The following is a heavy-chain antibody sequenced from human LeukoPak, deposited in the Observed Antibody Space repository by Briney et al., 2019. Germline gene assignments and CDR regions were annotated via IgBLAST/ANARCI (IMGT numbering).Heavy chain of an antibody. V-gene: IGHV3-7*01. J-gene: IGHJ4*02. Sequence: PGGSLRLSCAASGFTFSSYWMSWVRQAPGKGLEWVANIKQDGSEKYYVDSVKGRFTISRDNAKNSLYLQMNSLRAEDTAVYYCARDGYDSSGYYWNYWGQGTLVTVSS. CDR3: ARDGYDSSGYYWNY. D-gene: IGHD3-22*01. CDR1: GFTFSSYW. CDR2: IKQDGSEK.